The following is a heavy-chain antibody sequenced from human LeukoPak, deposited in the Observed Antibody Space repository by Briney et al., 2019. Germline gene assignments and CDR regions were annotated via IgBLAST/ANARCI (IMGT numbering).Heavy chain of an antibody. CDR3: ARAIDEYSSLNWFDP. CDR1: GGTFSSYA. V-gene: IGHV1-69*06. D-gene: IGHD6-6*01. Sequence: PGASVKVSCKASGGTFSSYAISWVRQAPGQGLEWMGGIIPIFGTANYAQKFQGRVTITADKSTSTAYMELSSLRSEDTAVYYCARAIDEYSSLNWFDPWGQGTLVTVSS. CDR2: IIPIFGTA. J-gene: IGHJ5*02.